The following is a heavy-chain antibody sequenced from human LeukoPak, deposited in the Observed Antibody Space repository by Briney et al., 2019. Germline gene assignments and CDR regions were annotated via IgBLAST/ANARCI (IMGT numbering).Heavy chain of an antibody. V-gene: IGHV4-39*07. D-gene: IGHD1-26*01. J-gene: IGHJ4*02. CDR1: GGSTSSSSHY. CDR2: IYYSGST. CDR3: ARVWGGIVGGRFDF. Sequence: SETLSLTCTVSGGSTSSSSHYWGWIRQPPGKGLEWIGSIYYSGSTYYNPSLKSRVTMSLDTSKNQFSLKLSSVTAADTAVYYCARVWGGIVGGRFDFWGQGTLVTVSS.